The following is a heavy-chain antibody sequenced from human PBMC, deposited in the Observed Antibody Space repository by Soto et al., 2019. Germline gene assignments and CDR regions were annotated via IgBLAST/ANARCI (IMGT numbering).Heavy chain of an antibody. V-gene: IGHV4-4*07. CDR3: ARDLSGTGLDI. D-gene: IGHD1-26*01. Sequence: QLQLHESGPGLVKPSETLSLTCNVSGDSIGRFYWSWIRLSAGKGLEWIGRVYSTGGVTYNPALKGRVTISLDRSNNHVSLEMNSVTAADTAVYFCARDLSGTGLDIWGRGTRVSVSS. J-gene: IGHJ6*02. CDR2: VYSTGGV. CDR1: GDSIGRFY.